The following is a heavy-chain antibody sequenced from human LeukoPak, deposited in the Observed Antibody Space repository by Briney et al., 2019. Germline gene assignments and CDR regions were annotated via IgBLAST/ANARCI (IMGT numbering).Heavy chain of an antibody. V-gene: IGHV4-59*08. J-gene: IGHJ4*02. D-gene: IGHD7-27*01. CDR2: IYSSGST. CDR3: ARRPTGDPKFDY. CDR1: GGSISSYY. Sequence: SETLSLTCTVSGGSISSYYWSWIRQPPGKGLEWIGYIYSSGSTYYNPSLKSRVTISVDTSKNRFSLKLSTVTAADTAVYYCARRPTGDPKFDYWGQGTLVTVSS.